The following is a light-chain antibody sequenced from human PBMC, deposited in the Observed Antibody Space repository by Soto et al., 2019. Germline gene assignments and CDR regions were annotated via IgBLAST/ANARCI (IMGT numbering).Light chain of an antibody. V-gene: IGKV3-11*01. CDR2: DAS. CDR1: QSVSSY. J-gene: IGKJ5*01. CDR3: QQRSNWPSIT. Sequence: EIVMTQSPATLSVSPGERATLSCGASQSVSSYLAWYQQKPGQAPRLLIYDASNRATGIPARFSGSGSGTDFTLTISSLEPEDFAVYYCQQRSNWPSITFGQGTRLEI.